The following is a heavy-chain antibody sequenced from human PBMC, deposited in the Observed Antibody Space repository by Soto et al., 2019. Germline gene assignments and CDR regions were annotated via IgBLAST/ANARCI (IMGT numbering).Heavy chain of an antibody. Sequence: SXTLSLTCAVYGGTFSGYYWSWIRQPPVEGLEWIGEINHSGSTNYNPSLKSRVTISVDTSKNQFSLKLSSVTAADTAVYYCARGFYTRGDYQRAPFDPWGQGTLVTVSS. CDR3: ARGFYTRGDYQRAPFDP. D-gene: IGHD4-17*01. CDR2: INHSGST. J-gene: IGHJ5*02. V-gene: IGHV4-34*01. CDR1: GGTFSGYY.